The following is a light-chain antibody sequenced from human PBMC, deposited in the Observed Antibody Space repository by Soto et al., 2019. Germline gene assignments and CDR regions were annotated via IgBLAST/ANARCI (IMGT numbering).Light chain of an antibody. CDR2: GNR. Sequence: QSALTQPPSVSGAPGQRVTLPCTGNTSNLGAGYDVHWYQQLPGAAPKLVIFGNRNRPSGVPERFSGSKSGTSASLAITGLQAADEADYYCQAYDDILTAAVFGGGTKVTVL. CDR1: TSNLGAGYD. J-gene: IGLJ3*02. CDR3: QAYDDILTAAV. V-gene: IGLV1-40*01.